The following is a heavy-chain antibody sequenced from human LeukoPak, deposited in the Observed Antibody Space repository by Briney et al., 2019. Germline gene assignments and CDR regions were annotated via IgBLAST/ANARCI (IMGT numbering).Heavy chain of an antibody. D-gene: IGHD5-18*01. V-gene: IGHV3-7*01. CDR3: AKGHTSLAP. CDR1: GFSFTSSW. CDR2: IEQDGSEK. Sequence: GGSLRLSCAASGFSFTSSWMRLVRQAPGKGLEWVASIEQDGSEKYYVDSVKGRFTISRDNAKNSLFLQMNSLRAEDTAVYYCAKGHTSLAPGGQGALVTVSS. J-gene: IGHJ4*02.